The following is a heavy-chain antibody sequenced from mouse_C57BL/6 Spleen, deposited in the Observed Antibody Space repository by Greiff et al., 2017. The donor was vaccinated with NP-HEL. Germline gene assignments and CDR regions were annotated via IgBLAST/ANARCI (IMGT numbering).Heavy chain of an antibody. D-gene: IGHD4-1*01. CDR2: IWSGGSA. CDR3: ARSRTGTRYFDV. CDR1: GFSLTSYG. V-gene: IGHV2-2*01. J-gene: IGHJ1*03. Sequence: VKLLESGPGLVQPSQSLSITCTVSGFSLTSYGVHWVRQSPGKGLEWLGVIWSGGSADYNAAFISRLSISKDNSKSQVFFIMNSLQADDTAIYYCARSRTGTRYFDVWGTGTTVTVSS.